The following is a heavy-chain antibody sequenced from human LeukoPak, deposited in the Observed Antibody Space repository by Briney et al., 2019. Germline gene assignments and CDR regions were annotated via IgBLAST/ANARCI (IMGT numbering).Heavy chain of an antibody. V-gene: IGHV5-51*01. CDR1: GYRFTTYW. CDR2: IYPRDSDT. Sequence: GESLRISCKGFGYRFTTYWIGWVRQMPGKGLEWMGIIYPRDSDTRYSPSFEGQVTISADKSISTAYLQWSSLKASDTAMYYCARKWGYDRSGYPDYWGQGTLVTVSS. D-gene: IGHD3-22*01. J-gene: IGHJ4*02. CDR3: ARKWGYDRSGYPDY.